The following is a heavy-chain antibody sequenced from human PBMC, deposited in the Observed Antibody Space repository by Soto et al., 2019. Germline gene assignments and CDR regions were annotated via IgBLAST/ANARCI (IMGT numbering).Heavy chain of an antibody. CDR3: ARGGVSPRTFDY. Sequence: GESLKISCKGSGYNFAGYWIAWVRQMPGKGLELMGIIYPSDSDTRYRPSFQGQVTISADKSISSAYLQWSSLRASDTAMYYCARGGVSPRTFDYWGQGTPVTVSS. J-gene: IGHJ4*02. D-gene: IGHD3-3*01. CDR2: IYPSDSDT. V-gene: IGHV5-51*01. CDR1: GYNFAGYW.